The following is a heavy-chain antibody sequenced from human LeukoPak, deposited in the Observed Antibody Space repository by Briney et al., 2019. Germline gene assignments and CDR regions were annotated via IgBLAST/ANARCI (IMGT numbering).Heavy chain of an antibody. CDR1: GFTFSSYG. CDR2: ISSSGGAT. CDR3: ARAAMVPGVDYFDY. J-gene: IGHJ4*02. D-gene: IGHD3-10*01. V-gene: IGHV3-23*01. Sequence: PGGSLRLSCAASGFTFSSYGMNWVRQAPGKGLVWVSVISSSGGATYYADSVKGRFTISRDNSKNTLYLQMNSLRAEDTAIYYCARAAMVPGVDYFDYWGQGTLVTVSS.